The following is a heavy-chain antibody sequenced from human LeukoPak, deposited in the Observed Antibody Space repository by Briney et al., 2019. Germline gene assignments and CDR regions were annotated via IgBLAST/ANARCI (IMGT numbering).Heavy chain of an antibody. CDR3: ARPSYYYGSVVPPDY. CDR1: GGSISSHF. D-gene: IGHD3-10*01. V-gene: IGHV4-59*05. Sequence: SETLSLTCTVSGGSISSHFWSWIRQPPGKGLEWIGSIYYSGSTYYNPSLKSRVTISVDTSKNQFSLKLSSVTAADTAVYYCARPSYYYGSVVPPDYWGQGTLVTVSS. J-gene: IGHJ4*02. CDR2: IYYSGST.